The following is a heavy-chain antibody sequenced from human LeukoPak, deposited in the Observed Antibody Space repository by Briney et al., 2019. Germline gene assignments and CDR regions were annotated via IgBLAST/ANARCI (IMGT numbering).Heavy chain of an antibody. Sequence: GESLKISCQGFGYSFTSYWIGWVRQMPGKGMEWMGVIYPGDLRVRYNPSFQGQVTISVDKSINTAYLQWVGLRASDSAMYYCACRDLTSTWSFPWGQGTLVTVSS. J-gene: IGHJ5*02. D-gene: IGHD6-13*01. V-gene: IGHV5-51*01. CDR3: ACRDLTSTWSFP. CDR1: GYSFTSYW. CDR2: IYPGDLRV.